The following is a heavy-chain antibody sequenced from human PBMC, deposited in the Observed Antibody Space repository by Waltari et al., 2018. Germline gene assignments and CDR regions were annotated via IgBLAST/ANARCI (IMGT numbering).Heavy chain of an antibody. D-gene: IGHD1-1*01. CDR2: IKQDGSEK. J-gene: IGHJ4*02. Sequence: EVQLVESGGGLVQPGGSLRLSCEASGFTFSSYWMSWVRQAPGKGLEWVANIKQDGSEKYYVDSWKGRFTISRDNAKNSLYLQMNSLRAEDTAVYYCARELTTGTTYYFDYWGQGTLVTVSS. V-gene: IGHV3-7*01. CDR3: ARELTTGTTYYFDY. CDR1: GFTFSSYW.